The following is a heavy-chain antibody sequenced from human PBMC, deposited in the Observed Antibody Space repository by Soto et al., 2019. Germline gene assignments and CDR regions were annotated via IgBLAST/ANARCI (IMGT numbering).Heavy chain of an antibody. V-gene: IGHV3-9*01. CDR2: ISWNSGSI. D-gene: IGHD6-19*01. CDR1: GFTFDDYA. Sequence: GGSLRLSCAASGFTFDDYAMHWVRQAPGKGLEWVSGISWNSGSIGYADSVKGRFTISRDNAKNSLYLQMNSLRAEDTALYYCAKDKRDAVAYIDYWGQGTLVTVSS. J-gene: IGHJ4*02. CDR3: AKDKRDAVAYIDY.